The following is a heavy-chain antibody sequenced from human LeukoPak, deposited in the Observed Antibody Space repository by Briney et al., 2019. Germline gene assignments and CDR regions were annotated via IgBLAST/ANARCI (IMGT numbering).Heavy chain of an antibody. V-gene: IGHV1-69*05. D-gene: IGHD3-3*01. CDR1: GYTFTSYD. CDR2: IIPIFGTA. J-gene: IGHJ6*03. Sequence: SVKVSCKASGYTFTSYDINWVRQATGQGLEWMGGIIPIFGTANYAQKFQGRVTITTDESTSTAYMELSSLRSEDTAVYYCARAKSEGYYMDVWGKGTTVTVSS. CDR3: ARAKSEGYYMDV.